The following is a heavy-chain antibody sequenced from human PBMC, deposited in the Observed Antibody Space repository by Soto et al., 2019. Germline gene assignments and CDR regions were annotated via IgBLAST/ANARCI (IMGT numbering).Heavy chain of an antibody. CDR2: IYYSGST. CDR3: ARHPRRGGTTELWFDP. Sequence: SETLSLTCTVSGGSISSYYWSWIRQPPGKGLEWIGYIYYSGSTNYNPSLKSRVTISVDTSKNQFSLKLSSVTAADTAVYYCARHPRRGGTTELWFDPWGQGTLVTVSS. CDR1: GGSISSYY. V-gene: IGHV4-59*08. D-gene: IGHD1-7*01. J-gene: IGHJ5*02.